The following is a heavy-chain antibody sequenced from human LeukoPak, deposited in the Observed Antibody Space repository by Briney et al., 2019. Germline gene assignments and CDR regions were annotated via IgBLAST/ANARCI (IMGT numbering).Heavy chain of an antibody. J-gene: IGHJ4*02. CDR3: AIGSYYYDSSGYYSPFDY. D-gene: IGHD3-22*01. CDR1: GFTFSSYA. CDR2: ISGSGGST. Sequence: PGGSLRLSXAASGFTFSSYAMSWVRQAPGKGLEWVSAISGSGGSTYYADSVKGRFTISRDNAKNSLYLQMNSLRAEDTAVYYCAIGSYYYDSSGYYSPFDYWGQGTLVTVSS. V-gene: IGHV3-23*01.